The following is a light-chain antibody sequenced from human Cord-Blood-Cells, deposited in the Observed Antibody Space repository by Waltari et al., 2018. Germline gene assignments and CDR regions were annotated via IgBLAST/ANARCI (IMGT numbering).Light chain of an antibody. Sequence: DTQVNQSPSSLSAAVGDRITSTCRASQSISSYLNWYQQKPGKAPKLLIYAASSLQSGVPSRFSGSGSGTDFTLTISSLQPEDFATYYCQQSYSTPFTFGQGTKVDIK. CDR1: QSISSY. CDR2: AAS. J-gene: IGKJ3*01. V-gene: IGKV1-39*01. CDR3: QQSYSTPFT.